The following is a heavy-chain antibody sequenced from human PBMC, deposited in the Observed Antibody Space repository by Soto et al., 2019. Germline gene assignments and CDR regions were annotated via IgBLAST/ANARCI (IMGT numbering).Heavy chain of an antibody. Sequence: QITLKESGPALVKPTQPLTLTCTFSGFSLSTTGVGVGWIRQPPGKALEGLALIYWNDDKRNSPSLKTRLTITTDTSKNQVVLSLTDMDPLDTATYYCGHSITVIEVFDETFDYWGQGTLVTVSS. J-gene: IGHJ4*02. V-gene: IGHV2-5*01. CDR3: GHSITVIEVFDETFDY. D-gene: IGHD3-9*01. CDR1: GFSLSTTGVG. CDR2: IYWNDDK.